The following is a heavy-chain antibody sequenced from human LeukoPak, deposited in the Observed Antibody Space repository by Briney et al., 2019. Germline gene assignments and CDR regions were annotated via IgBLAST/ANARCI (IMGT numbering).Heavy chain of an antibody. J-gene: IGHJ6*03. CDR2: IYYSGST. D-gene: IGHD6-25*01. CDR1: GGSISSYY. Sequence: SETLSLTCTVSGGSISSYYWSWIRLPPGKGLEWIGYIYYSGSTNYNPSLKSRVTISVDTSKNQFSLKLSSVTAADTAVYYCARASGCSGHYYYYMDVWGKGTTVTVSS. CDR3: ARASGCSGHYYYYMDV. V-gene: IGHV4-59*01.